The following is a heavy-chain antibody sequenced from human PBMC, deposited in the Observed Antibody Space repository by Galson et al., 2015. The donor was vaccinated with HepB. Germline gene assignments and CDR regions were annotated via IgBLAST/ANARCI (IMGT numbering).Heavy chain of an antibody. CDR1: GFTFSSYA. Sequence: SLRLSCAASGFTFSSYAMSWVRQAPGKGLEWVSAISGSGGSTYYADSVKGRFTISRDNSKNTLYLQMNSLRAEDTAVYYCAKVPRASYGASIFFDYWGQGTLVTVSS. J-gene: IGHJ4*02. D-gene: IGHD4-17*01. V-gene: IGHV3-23*01. CDR3: AKVPRASYGASIFFDY. CDR2: ISGSGGST.